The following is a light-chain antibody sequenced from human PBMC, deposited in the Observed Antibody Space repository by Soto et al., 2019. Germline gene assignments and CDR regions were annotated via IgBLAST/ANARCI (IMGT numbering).Light chain of an antibody. Sequence: ETVMTQSPGALSVSLWERATLSCRASQSVSIHLAWYQQKPGQAPRLLIYDTSTRATGIPARFSGSGSGTEFTLTISSLQSEDFAVYYCQQYSNWPPIPFGQGTRLEIK. CDR1: QSVSIH. CDR3: QQYSNWPPIP. CDR2: DTS. V-gene: IGKV3-15*01. J-gene: IGKJ5*01.